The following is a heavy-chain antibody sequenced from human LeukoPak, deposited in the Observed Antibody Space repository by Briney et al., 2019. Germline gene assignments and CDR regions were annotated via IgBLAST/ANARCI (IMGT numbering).Heavy chain of an antibody. J-gene: IGHJ4*02. CDR3: ARAGSSRTDYFDY. CDR2: IYHSGST. CDR1: GGSISSGGYS. Sequence: PSETLSLTCAVSGGSISSGGYSWSWIRQPPGKGLEWIGYIYHSGSTYYNPSLKSRVTISVDRSKNQFSLKLSSVTAADTAVYYCARAGSSRTDYFDYWGQGTLVTVSS. D-gene: IGHD6-13*01. V-gene: IGHV4-30-2*01.